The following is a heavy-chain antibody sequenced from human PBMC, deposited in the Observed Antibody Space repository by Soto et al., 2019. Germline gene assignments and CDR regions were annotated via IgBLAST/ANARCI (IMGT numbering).Heavy chain of an antibody. Sequence: QVQLVQSGAEVKKPGSSVTVSCKASGGTFSSYTISWVRQAPGQGLEWMGGIIPIFGTANYAQKFQGRVTTTGDESTCTAYMEVSSLISEDTAVYYCARGNHRWLQLWYFDLWGRGTLVTVSS. CDR2: IIPIFGTA. V-gene: IGHV1-69*12. J-gene: IGHJ2*01. CDR3: ARGNHRWLQLWYFDL. D-gene: IGHD5-12*01. CDR1: GGTFSSYT.